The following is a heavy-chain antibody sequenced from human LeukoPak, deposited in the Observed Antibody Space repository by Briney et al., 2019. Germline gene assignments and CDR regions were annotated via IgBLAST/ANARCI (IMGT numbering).Heavy chain of an antibody. J-gene: IGHJ6*02. D-gene: IGHD5-18*01. CDR2: ISAYNRNT. Sequence: ASVKVSCKAPGYTYTSYGISWVRQAPEQGLEWMGWISAYNRNTNYAQKFQDRVTMTTDSSTTTAYMELRSLTSDDTALYYCARDTAVAYYGMDVWGQGTTVTVSS. V-gene: IGHV1-18*01. CDR3: ARDTAVAYYGMDV. CDR1: GYTYTSYG.